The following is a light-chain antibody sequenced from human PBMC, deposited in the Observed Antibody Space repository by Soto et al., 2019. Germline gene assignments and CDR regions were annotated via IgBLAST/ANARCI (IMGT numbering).Light chain of an antibody. J-gene: IGLJ3*02. CDR2: TTN. CDR3: EAWDGSLNGWV. V-gene: IGLV1-44*01. CDR1: SSNIGSDS. Sequence: QSVLTQPPSASGTPEQRVTMSCSGSSSNIGSDSVNRYQQLPGTAPKLLFYTTNQRPSGVPDRFSGSKSGTSASLAISGLQSEDEADYYCEAWDGSLNGWVFGGGTKLTVL.